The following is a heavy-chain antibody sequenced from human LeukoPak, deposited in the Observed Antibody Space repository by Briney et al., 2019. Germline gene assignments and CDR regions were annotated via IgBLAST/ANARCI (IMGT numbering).Heavy chain of an antibody. CDR3: ASTYCGGDCYSDY. CDR2: IYSGGST. Sequence: PGGPLNLSFQASGFTVITNYLSWFRQVPGKGLEGVSIIYSGGSTYYADSVKGRFTISRDNSRNTLYLQMNSLRAEDTAVYYCASTYCGGDCYSDYWGQGTLVTVSS. D-gene: IGHD2-21*02. CDR1: GFTVITNY. V-gene: IGHV3-66*01. J-gene: IGHJ4*02.